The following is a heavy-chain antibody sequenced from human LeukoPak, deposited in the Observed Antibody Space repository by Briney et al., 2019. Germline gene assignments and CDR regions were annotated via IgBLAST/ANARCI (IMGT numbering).Heavy chain of an antibody. Sequence: PSETLSLTCAVYGGSLSGYYWSWIRQPPGKGLEWIGEINHSGSTNYNPSLKSRVTISVDTSKNQFSLKLSSVTAADTAVYYCARGRVRGVIMSWFDPWGQGTLVTVSS. V-gene: IGHV4-34*01. CDR3: ARGRVRGVIMSWFDP. CDR1: GGSLSGYY. CDR2: INHSGST. D-gene: IGHD3-10*01. J-gene: IGHJ5*02.